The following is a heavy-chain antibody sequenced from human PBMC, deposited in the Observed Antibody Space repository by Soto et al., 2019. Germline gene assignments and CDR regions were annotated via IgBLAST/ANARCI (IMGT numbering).Heavy chain of an antibody. J-gene: IGHJ4*02. V-gene: IGHV1-18*01. CDR3: ARDYQLTPYYFDF. Sequence: EASVKVSCKASGYTFTSYGVSWVRQAPGQGLEWMGWISAYNVNTNYAQKLQGRVTMTTDTSTSTAYMELRSLRSDDTAVYYCARDYQLTPYYFDFWGQGTQVTVSS. CDR2: ISAYNVNT. D-gene: IGHD3-16*02. CDR1: GYTFTSYG.